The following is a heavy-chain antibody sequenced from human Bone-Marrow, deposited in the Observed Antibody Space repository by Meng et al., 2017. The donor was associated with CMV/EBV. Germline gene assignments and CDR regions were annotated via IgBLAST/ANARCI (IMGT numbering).Heavy chain of an antibody. V-gene: IGHV3-30*04. J-gene: IGHJ4*02. Sequence: GSLRLSCAASGFTLSSYAVHWVRQAPGKGLEWVAVISYDGSNKYYADSVKGRFTISRDNSKNTLYLQMNSLRAEDTAVYYCARLYCSSTSCYLIDYWGQGTLVTVSS. D-gene: IGHD2-2*01. CDR1: GFTLSSYA. CDR3: ARLYCSSTSCYLIDY. CDR2: ISYDGSNK.